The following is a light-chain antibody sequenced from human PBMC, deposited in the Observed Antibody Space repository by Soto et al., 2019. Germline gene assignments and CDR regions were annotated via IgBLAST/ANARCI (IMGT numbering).Light chain of an antibody. V-gene: IGLV2-14*01. CDR3: SAYTNTRILV. J-gene: IGLJ2*01. CDR2: DVS. Sequence: QSALTQPASVSGSPGESITISCTGTSSDVGGYNYVSWYQQYPGKAPKLMIYDVSNRPSGVSNRFSGSKSGNTASLTISGLQAEDEADYYCSAYTNTRILVFGGGTKLTVL. CDR1: SSDVGGYNY.